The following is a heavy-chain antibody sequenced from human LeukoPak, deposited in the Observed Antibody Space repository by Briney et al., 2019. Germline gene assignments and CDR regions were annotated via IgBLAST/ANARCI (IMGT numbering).Heavy chain of an antibody. D-gene: IGHD1-26*01. CDR3: ARDRIVGATFDY. CDR2: ISSSSSYI. J-gene: IGHJ4*02. V-gene: IGHV3-21*01. Sequence: GGSLRLSWAASGFTFNSYSMNWVRQAPGKGLEWVSSISSSSSYIYFADSVKGRFTISRDNAKNSLSLQMNSLRAEDTAVYYCARDRIVGATFDYWGQGTLVTVSS. CDR1: GFTFNSYS.